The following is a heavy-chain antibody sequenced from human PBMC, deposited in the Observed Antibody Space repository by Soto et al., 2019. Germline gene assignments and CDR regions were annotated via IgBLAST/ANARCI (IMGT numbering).Heavy chain of an antibody. CDR2: MNPNSGNT. D-gene: IGHD3-22*01. J-gene: IGHJ6*02. CDR1: GYTFTSYD. Sequence: SVKVSCKASGYTFTSYDINWVRQATGQGLEWMGWMNPNSGNTGYAQKFQGRVTMTRNTSTSTAYMELRSLRSDDTAVYYCVKDRDSNSWPSRDVWGPGTTVTVSS. CDR3: VKDRDSNSWPSRDV. V-gene: IGHV1-8*01.